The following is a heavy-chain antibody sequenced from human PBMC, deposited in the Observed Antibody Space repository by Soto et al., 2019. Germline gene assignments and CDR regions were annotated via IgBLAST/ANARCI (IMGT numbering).Heavy chain of an antibody. V-gene: IGHV4-34*01. CDR1: GVSFSGYY. Sequence: SETLSLTCAVYGVSFSGYYWSWIRQPPGKGLEWIGEINHSGSTNYNPSLKSRVTISVDTSKNQFSLKLSSVTAADTAVYYCARGKNYSGSGSYPLWGQATLVTVSS. CDR2: INHSGST. CDR3: ARGKNYSGSGSYPL. D-gene: IGHD3-10*01. J-gene: IGHJ4*02.